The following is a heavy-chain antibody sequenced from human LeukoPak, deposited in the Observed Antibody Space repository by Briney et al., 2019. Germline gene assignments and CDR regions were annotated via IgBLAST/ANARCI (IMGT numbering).Heavy chain of an antibody. CDR2: ITSSSSYI. J-gene: IGHJ4*02. CDR1: GFTFSSYW. V-gene: IGHV3-21*01. Sequence: GGSLRLSCAASGFTFSSYWMSWVRQAPGKGLEWVSSITSSSSYIYYADSVKGRFTVSRDNAKKSLYLQMNSLRAEDTAVYYCARIKQDGDFYFDYWGQGTLVTVSS. D-gene: IGHD4-17*01. CDR3: ARIKQDGDFYFDY.